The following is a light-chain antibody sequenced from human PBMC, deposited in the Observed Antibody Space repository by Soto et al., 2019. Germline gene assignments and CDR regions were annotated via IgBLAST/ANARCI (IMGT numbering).Light chain of an antibody. V-gene: IGKV3-15*01. CDR1: QSVDSK. CDR3: QRYSTWLWT. CDR2: GAS. J-gene: IGKJ1*01. Sequence: EIVMTQSPATLSVSPGERATLSCRASQSVDSKLAWYQQKPGQGPRLLIYGASSRATGIPARFSGSGSGTEFTLTISSLQSEDFAGYYCQRYSTWLWTFGQGTKVEIK.